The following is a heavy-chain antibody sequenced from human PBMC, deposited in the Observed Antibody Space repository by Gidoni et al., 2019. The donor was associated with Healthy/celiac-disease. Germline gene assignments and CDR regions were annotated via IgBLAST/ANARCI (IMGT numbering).Heavy chain of an antibody. CDR3: ARGGMGGPDAFDI. CDR2: INPSGGST. V-gene: IGHV1-46*01. J-gene: IGHJ3*02. D-gene: IGHD2-15*01. Sequence: VQLVQSGAEVKKPGASVQVSCKDSGYTFTSYYMHWVRQAPGQGLEWMGIINPSGGSTSYAQKFQGRVTMTRDTSTSTVYMELSSLRSEDTAVYYCARGGMGGPDAFDIWGQGTMVTVSS. CDR1: GYTFTSYY.